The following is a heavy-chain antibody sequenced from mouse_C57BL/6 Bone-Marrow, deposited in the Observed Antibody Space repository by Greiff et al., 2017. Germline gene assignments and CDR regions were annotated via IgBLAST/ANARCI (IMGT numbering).Heavy chain of an antibody. D-gene: IGHD4-1*01. V-gene: IGHV1-61*01. CDR2: IYPSDSGT. J-gene: IGHJ1*03. CDR3: AGAGANGEGRLFFDF. Sequence: VQLQQPGAELVRPGSSVKLSCKASGYTFTSYWMDWVKQRPGQGLEWIGNIYPSDSGTHYNQKCKDKATLTVDKSSSTAYMQLSSLTSEDSAVYVCAGAGANGEGRLFFDFWGTGTTVTVS. CDR1: GYTFTSYW.